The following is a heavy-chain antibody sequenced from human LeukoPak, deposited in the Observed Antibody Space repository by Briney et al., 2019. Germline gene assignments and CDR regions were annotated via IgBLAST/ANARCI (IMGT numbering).Heavy chain of an antibody. J-gene: IGHJ4*02. CDR2: IYNSGST. V-gene: IGHV4-59*08. D-gene: IGHD4-23*01. Sequence: SETLSLTCTVSGGSISSYYWNWIRQPPGKVLEWIGYIYNSGSTNSNPSLQSRVTISVDTSKNQFSLNLSSVTAADTAVYYCARGYGGNSGIGFDYWGQGTLVTVSS. CDR3: ARGYGGNSGIGFDY. CDR1: GGSISSYY.